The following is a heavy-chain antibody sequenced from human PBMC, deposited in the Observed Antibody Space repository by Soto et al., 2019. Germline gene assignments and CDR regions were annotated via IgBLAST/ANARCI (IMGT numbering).Heavy chain of an antibody. D-gene: IGHD1-1*01. CDR1: GYTFTSYY. Sequence: QVQLVQSGAEVKKPGASVKVSCKASGYTFTSYYFHWVRQAPGQGLEWVGLINPSGGSTTYARKFQCRVTMTIGTATTTVYLELSSRRSEVTSVYFCARSNWNSVSAFDYWGQGTRVTVSS. J-gene: IGHJ4*02. CDR2: INPSGGST. CDR3: ARSNWNSVSAFDY. V-gene: IGHV1-46*03.